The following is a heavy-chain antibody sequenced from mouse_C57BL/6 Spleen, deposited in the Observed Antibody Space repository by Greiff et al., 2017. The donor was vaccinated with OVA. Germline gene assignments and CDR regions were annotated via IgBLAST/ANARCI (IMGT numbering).Heavy chain of an antibody. J-gene: IGHJ4*01. CDR3: ASGAMDY. Sequence: EVQLVESGGGLVKPGGSLKLSCAASGFTFSSYAMSWVRQTPEKRLEWVATISDGGSYTYYPDNVKGRFTISRDNAKNNLYLQMSHLKSEDTAMYYCASGAMDYWGQGTSVTVSS. CDR1: GFTFSSYA. V-gene: IGHV5-4*01. CDR2: ISDGGSYT.